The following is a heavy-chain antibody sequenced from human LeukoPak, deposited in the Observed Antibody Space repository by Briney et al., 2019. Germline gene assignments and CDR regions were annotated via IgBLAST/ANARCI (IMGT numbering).Heavy chain of an antibody. D-gene: IGHD3-16*01. Sequence: SETLSLTCTVSGGSISSGSYYWSWIRQPAGKGLEGIGRIYTSGSTNYNPSLKSRATISVDTSKNQFSLKLSSVTAADTAVYYCARSLDTFDDYWGQGTLVTVSS. CDR3: ARSLDTFDDY. CDR1: GGSISSGSYY. J-gene: IGHJ4*02. V-gene: IGHV4-61*02. CDR2: IYTSGST.